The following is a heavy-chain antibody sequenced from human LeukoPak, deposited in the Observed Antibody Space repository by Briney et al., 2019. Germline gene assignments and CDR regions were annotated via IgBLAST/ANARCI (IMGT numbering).Heavy chain of an antibody. D-gene: IGHD3-10*01. CDR1: GGSFSGYY. V-gene: IGHV4-34*01. J-gene: IGHJ3*02. CDR3: AGMVPDAFDI. Sequence: SETLSLTCAVYGGSFSGYYWSWIRQPPGKGLEWIGEINHSGSTNYNPSLKSRVTISVDTSKNQFPLKLSSVTAADTAVYYCAGMVPDAFDIWGQGTMVTVSS. CDR2: INHSGST.